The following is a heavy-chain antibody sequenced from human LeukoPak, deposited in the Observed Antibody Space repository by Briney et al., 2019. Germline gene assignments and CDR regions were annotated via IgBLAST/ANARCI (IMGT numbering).Heavy chain of an antibody. CDR2: IYYSGST. Sequence: SETLSLTCTVSGGSISSGGYYWSWIRQHPGKGLEWLGYIYYSGSTYYNPSLKSRVTISVDTSKNQFSLKLSSVTAADTAVYYCASLDDSYFDYWGQGTLVTVSS. CDR3: ASLDDSYFDY. V-gene: IGHV4-31*03. D-gene: IGHD2-21*02. CDR1: GGSISSGGYY. J-gene: IGHJ4*02.